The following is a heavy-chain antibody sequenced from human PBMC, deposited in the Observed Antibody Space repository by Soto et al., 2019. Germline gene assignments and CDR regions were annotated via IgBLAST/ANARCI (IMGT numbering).Heavy chain of an antibody. Sequence: QSGAEVKRPGSSVKVSCEASGGTFSNYAISWVRQAPGQGLEWMGGILPLSGTGNYPQKFQGRVTITADESSSTIYLELRSLRSEDAAVYYCVRDTWGVTVADTDDYYYGMDVWGQGTTVIVSS. D-gene: IGHD4-17*01. CDR1: GGTFSNYA. J-gene: IGHJ6*02. CDR2: ILPLSGTG. V-gene: IGHV1-69*01. CDR3: VRDTWGVTVADTDDYYYGMDV.